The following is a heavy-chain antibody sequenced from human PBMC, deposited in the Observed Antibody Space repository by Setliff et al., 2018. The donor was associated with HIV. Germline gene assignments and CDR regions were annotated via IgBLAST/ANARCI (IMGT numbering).Heavy chain of an antibody. Sequence: SETLSLTCNVSGDSISNHYWNWIRQPPGKGLEWIATIYNSGNSVSNPSLKSRVTISVDTSKNQFSLTLNSVTAADTAAYYCARVEAKVRGATYGMDVWGQGTTVTVSS. CDR1: GDSISNHY. J-gene: IGHJ6*02. CDR3: ARVEAKVRGATYGMDV. V-gene: IGHV4-59*11. D-gene: IGHD3-10*01. CDR2: IYNSGNS.